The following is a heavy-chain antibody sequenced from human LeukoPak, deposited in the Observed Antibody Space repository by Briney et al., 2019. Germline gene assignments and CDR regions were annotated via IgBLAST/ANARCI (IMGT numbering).Heavy chain of an antibody. J-gene: IGHJ6*03. CDR3: ARDLAAWTYYYYYYMDV. CDR1: GGSFSGYY. Sequence: SETLSLTCAVYGGSFSGYYWSWIRQPPGKGLEWIGEINHSGSTNYNPSLKSRVTISVDTSKNQFSLKLSSVTAADTAVYYCARDLAAWTYYYYYYMDVWGKGTTVTISS. V-gene: IGHV4-34*01. CDR2: INHSGST. D-gene: IGHD3/OR15-3a*01.